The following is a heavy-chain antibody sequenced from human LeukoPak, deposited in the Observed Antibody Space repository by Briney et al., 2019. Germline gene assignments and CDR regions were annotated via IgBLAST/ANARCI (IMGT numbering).Heavy chain of an antibody. CDR2: ISYDGSNK. CDR1: GFTFSSYA. CDR3: ARSPYIGGWYYQVDY. V-gene: IGHV3-30*04. D-gene: IGHD6-19*01. J-gene: IGHJ4*02. Sequence: GSLRLSCAASGFTFSSYAMHWVRQAPGKGLEWVAVISYDGSNKYYADSVKGRFTISRDNFKNTLYLQMNTLRAEDTAVYYCARSPYIGGWYYQVDYWGQGTLVTVSS.